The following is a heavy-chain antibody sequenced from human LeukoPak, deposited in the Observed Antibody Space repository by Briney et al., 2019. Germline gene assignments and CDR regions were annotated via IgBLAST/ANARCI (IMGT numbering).Heavy chain of an antibody. V-gene: IGHV3-33*01. J-gene: IGHJ4*02. D-gene: IGHD4-17*01. CDR1: GFTFGSYG. CDR3: ARDKLTTTTVTLLFDY. CDR2: IWYDGSNK. Sequence: PGGSLRLSCAASGFTFGSYGMHWVRQAPGKGLEWVAVIWYDGSNKYYADSVKGRFTISRDNSKNTLYLQMNSLRAEDTAVYYCARDKLTTTTVTLLFDYWGQGTLVTVSS.